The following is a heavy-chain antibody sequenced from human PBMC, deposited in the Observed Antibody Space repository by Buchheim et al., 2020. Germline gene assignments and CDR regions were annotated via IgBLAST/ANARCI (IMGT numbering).Heavy chain of an antibody. CDR3: ARARVAAHPHLYWYFDL. D-gene: IGHD2-15*01. J-gene: IGHJ2*01. CDR2: IWYDGSNK. Sequence: QVQLVESGGGVVQPGRSLRLSCAASGFTFSSYGMHWVRQAPGKGLEWVAVIWYDGSNKYYADSVKGRFTISRDNSKNTLYLQMNSLRAEDTAVDYCARARVAAHPHLYWYFDLWGRGTL. CDR1: GFTFSSYG. V-gene: IGHV3-33*01.